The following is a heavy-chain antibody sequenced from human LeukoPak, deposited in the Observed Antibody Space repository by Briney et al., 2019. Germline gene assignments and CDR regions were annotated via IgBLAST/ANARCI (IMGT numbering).Heavy chain of an antibody. J-gene: IGHJ4*02. CDR3: VKDFGRRAGTPDF. D-gene: IGHD6-13*01. CDR1: GFIFSIYT. CDR2: ISGSELGNAK. V-gene: IGHV3-64D*06. Sequence: GGSLRLSCSASGFIFSIYTMCWVRQVPGQGPEYVSTISGSELGNAKYYADSVKGRFTISRDNSKTTLYLQMSSLRTEDSAVYYCVKDFGRRAGTPDFWGQGTLVTVSS.